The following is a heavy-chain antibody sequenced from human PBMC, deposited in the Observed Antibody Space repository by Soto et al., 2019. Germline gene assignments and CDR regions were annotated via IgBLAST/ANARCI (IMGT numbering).Heavy chain of an antibody. CDR1: GFTFSNAW. D-gene: IGHD2-15*01. Sequence: PGGSLRLSCAASGFTFSNAWMNWVRQAPGKGLEWVGRIKSKTDGGTTDYAAPVKGRFTISRDDSKNTLYLQMNSLKTEDTAVYYCTAAAGDYYGMDVWGQGTTVTVSS. CDR3: TAAAGDYYGMDV. CDR2: IKSKTDGGTT. V-gene: IGHV3-15*07. J-gene: IGHJ6*02.